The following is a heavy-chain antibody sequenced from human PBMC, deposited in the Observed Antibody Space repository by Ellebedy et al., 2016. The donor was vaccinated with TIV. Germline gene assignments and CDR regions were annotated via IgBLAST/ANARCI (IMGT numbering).Heavy chain of an antibody. CDR3: ASGGWWGY. J-gene: IGHJ4*02. V-gene: IGHV3-9*01. CDR1: GFTFDDYA. CDR2: ISWNSGSI. Sequence: GGSLRLXCAASGFTFDDYAMHWVRQAPGKGLEWVSGISWNSGSIGYADSVKGRFTISRDNSKNTLYLQMNSLRAEDTAVYYCASGGWWGYWGQGTLVTVSS. D-gene: IGHD2-15*01.